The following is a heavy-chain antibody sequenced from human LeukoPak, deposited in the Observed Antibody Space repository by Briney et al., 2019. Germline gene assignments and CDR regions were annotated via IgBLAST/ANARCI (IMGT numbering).Heavy chain of an antibody. Sequence: GGSLSLSCAASGFIYSPFWMSWVRQAPGKGLEWVANINEDGRGMYYLASVMGQFTISRDNAKNSVSLQKNSLRAEDTAVYYCATYLYATSAFDSWGQGTLVTVSS. CDR3: ATYLYATSAFDS. D-gene: IGHD2-2*01. V-gene: IGHV3-7*05. CDR1: GFIYSPFW. CDR2: INEDGRGM. J-gene: IGHJ5*01.